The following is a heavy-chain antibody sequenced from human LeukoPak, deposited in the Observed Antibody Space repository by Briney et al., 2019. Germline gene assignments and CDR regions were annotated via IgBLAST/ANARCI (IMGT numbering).Heavy chain of an antibody. J-gene: IGHJ4*02. CDR2: ISYDGSNI. CDR1: GFTFSSYG. V-gene: IGHV3-30*18. CDR3: AKARRDCSSTSCFPLIDY. Sequence: GGSLRLPCAASGFTFSSYGMHWVRQAPGKGLEWVAVISYDGSNIYYVDSVKGRFTISRDNSKNTLYLQMNSLRAEDTAVYYCAKARRDCSSTSCFPLIDYWGQGTLVTVSS. D-gene: IGHD2-2*01.